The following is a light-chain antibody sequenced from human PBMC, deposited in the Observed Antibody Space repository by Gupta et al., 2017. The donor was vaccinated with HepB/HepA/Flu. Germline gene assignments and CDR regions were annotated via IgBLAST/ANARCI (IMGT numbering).Light chain of an antibody. CDR3: QQYNSWPQA. Sequence: EVVMTQSPATLSVSPGERVTLSCRASESVGRNLAWYQQKPGQAPRLLIFGSSTRATGFPAGFSASGSGTEFTLTISSLQSEDFAIYYCQQYNSWPQAFGQGSKVEIK. J-gene: IGKJ1*01. CDR2: GSS. CDR1: ESVGRN. V-gene: IGKV3-15*01.